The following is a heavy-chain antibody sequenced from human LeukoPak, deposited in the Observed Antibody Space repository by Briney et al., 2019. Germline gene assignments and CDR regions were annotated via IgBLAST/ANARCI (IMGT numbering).Heavy chain of an antibody. J-gene: IGHJ6*02. CDR2: ISGSGGST. V-gene: IGHV3-23*01. Sequence: GGSLRLSCAASGFTFSSYAMSWVRQAPGKGLEWVSAISGSGGSTYYADSVKGRFTISRDNSKNTLYLQMNSLRAEDTAVYYCATSLSGLWWRPYYGMDVWGQGTTVTVSS. CDR1: GFTFSSYA. CDR3: ATSLSGLWWRPYYGMDV. D-gene: IGHD2-21*01.